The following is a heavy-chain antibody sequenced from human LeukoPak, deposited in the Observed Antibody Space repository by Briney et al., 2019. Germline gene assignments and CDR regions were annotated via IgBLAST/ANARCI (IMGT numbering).Heavy chain of an antibody. D-gene: IGHD6-13*01. J-gene: IGHJ4*02. CDR1: GFSFSTYG. CDR2: IWYDGSNK. Sequence: QSGGSLRLSCAASGFSFSTYGVHWVRQAPGKGLEWVAVIWYDGSNKYYADSVKGRFTISRDISKNTLYLQMNSLRAEDTAVYYCARDRDGNRVAAGTFDYWGQGTLVTVSS. CDR3: ARDRDGNRVAAGTFDY. V-gene: IGHV3-33*01.